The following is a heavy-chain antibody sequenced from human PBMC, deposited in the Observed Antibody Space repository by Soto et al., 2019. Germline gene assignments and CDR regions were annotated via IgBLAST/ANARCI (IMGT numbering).Heavy chain of an antibody. V-gene: IGHV4-61*01. CDR1: GGSVSSGSYY. Sequence: PSETLSLTCTVSGGSVSSGSYYWSWIRQPPGKGLEWIGYIYYSGSTNYNPSLKSRVTISVDTSKNQFSLKLSSVTAADTAVYYCAGEMEWQRYYGMDVWGQGTTVTVSS. J-gene: IGHJ6*02. CDR3: AGEMEWQRYYGMDV. CDR2: IYYSGST. D-gene: IGHD3-3*01.